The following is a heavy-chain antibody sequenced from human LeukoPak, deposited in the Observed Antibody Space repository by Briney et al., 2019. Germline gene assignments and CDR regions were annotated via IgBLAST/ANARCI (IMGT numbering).Heavy chain of an antibody. CDR3: ARTTLSDYVDIVATIPYFFDY. Sequence: GGSLRLSCAASGFTFSTYWMNWVRQAPGKGLEWVANIKQDGSEKYYVDSVKGRFTISRDNAKNSLYLQMNSLRDEDTAVYYCARTTLSDYVDIVATIPYFFDYWGQGTLVTVSS. CDR2: IKQDGSEK. J-gene: IGHJ4*02. D-gene: IGHD5-12*01. V-gene: IGHV3-7*04. CDR1: GFTFSTYW.